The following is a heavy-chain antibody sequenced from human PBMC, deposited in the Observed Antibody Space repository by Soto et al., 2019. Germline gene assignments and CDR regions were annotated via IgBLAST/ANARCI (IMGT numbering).Heavy chain of an antibody. D-gene: IGHD4-17*01. CDR1: GGSISSYY. Sequence: SETLSLTCTVSGGSISSYYWSWIRQPPGKGLEWIGYIYYTGSTNYNPSLKSRVTISVDTSKNQFSLKLSSVTAADTAVYYCARLHIDYDAFDIWGQGTMVTVSS. J-gene: IGHJ3*02. CDR2: IYYTGST. CDR3: ARLHIDYDAFDI. V-gene: IGHV4-59*08.